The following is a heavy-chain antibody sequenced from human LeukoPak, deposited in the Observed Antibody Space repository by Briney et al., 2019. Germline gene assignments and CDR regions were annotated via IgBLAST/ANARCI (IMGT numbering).Heavy chain of an antibody. CDR1: GGTFSSYA. CDR3: ARDGGYRSGGSCSNY. CDR2: IIPIFGTA. J-gene: IGHJ4*02. D-gene: IGHD2-15*01. V-gene: IGHV1-69*01. Sequence: GSSVKVSCKASGGTFSSYAISWVRQAPGQGLEWMGGIIPIFGTANYAQKFQGRVTITADESTSTAYMELSSLRSEDTAVYYCARDGGYRSGGSCSNYWGQGTLVTVSS.